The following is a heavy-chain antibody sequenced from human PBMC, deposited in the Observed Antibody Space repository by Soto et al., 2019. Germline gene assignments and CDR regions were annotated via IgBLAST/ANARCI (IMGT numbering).Heavy chain of an antibody. CDR3: ARGHEFGGNSAAFDI. D-gene: IGHD2-21*01. V-gene: IGHV1-69*14. J-gene: IGHJ3*02. CDR2: IIPFFGTA. Sequence: QVHLVQSGAEVKKPASSVKVSCKASGGSFSSSSINWVRQAPGQGLQWMGNIIPFFGTADYAQSFQGRVTISADKSTNTVYTELSTLKSAGTAVYFCARGHEFGGNSAAFDIWGQGTMVPVSP. CDR1: GGSFSSSS.